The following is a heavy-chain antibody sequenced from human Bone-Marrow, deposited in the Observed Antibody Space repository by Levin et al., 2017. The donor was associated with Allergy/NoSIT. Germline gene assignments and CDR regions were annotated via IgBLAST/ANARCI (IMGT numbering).Heavy chain of an antibody. V-gene: IGHV3-15*01. J-gene: IGHJ4*02. CDR1: GFTFSNAW. CDR3: TTDVVGWYDYVWGSYRQFDY. CDR2: IKSKTDGGTT. Sequence: GGSLRLSCAASGFTFSNAWMSWVRQAPGKGLEWVGRIKSKTDGGTTDYAAPVKGRFTISRDDSKNTLYLQMNSLKTEDTAVYYCTTDVVGWYDYVWGSYRQFDYWGQGTLVTVSS. D-gene: IGHD3-16*02.